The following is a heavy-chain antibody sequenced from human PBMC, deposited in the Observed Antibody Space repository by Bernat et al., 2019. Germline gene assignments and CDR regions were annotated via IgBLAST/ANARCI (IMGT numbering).Heavy chain of an antibody. D-gene: IGHD3-22*01. V-gene: IGHV1-18*01. CDR3: ARGSRRRYYYDSSGYYSDAFDI. Sequence: QVQLVQSGAEVKKPGASVKVSCKASGYTFTSYGISWVRQAPGQGLEWMGWISAYNGNTNYAQKLQGRVTMTTDTSTSTAYMELRSLRCDDTAVYYCARGSRRRYYYDSSGYYSDAFDIWGQGTMVTVSS. J-gene: IGHJ3*02. CDR1: GYTFTSYG. CDR2: ISAYNGNT.